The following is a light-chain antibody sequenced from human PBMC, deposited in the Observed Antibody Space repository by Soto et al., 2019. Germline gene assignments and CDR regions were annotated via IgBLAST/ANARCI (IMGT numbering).Light chain of an antibody. V-gene: IGKV3-20*01. J-gene: IGKJ1*01. CDR1: QSVSSN. CDR2: GAS. Sequence: IVMRQSPATLSVSPGERATLSCRANQSVSSNLAWYQQKPGQAPRLLIYGASSRATGIPDRFSGSGSGTDFTLTISRLEPEDFAVYYCQQYGSSPRTFGQGTKVDI. CDR3: QQYGSSPRT.